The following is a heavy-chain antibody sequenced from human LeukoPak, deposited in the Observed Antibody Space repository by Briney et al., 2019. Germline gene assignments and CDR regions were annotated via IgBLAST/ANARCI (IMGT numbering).Heavy chain of an antibody. Sequence: GVSLRLSCAASGFTFSSYARSWVRQAPAKGLEWVPSISNSGGSTYYADSVKGRFTISRDNSRNTLYLQMNSLRAEDRAVYYCAKEGFDSWGQGTLVTVSS. CDR3: AKEGFDS. CDR1: GFTFSSYA. V-gene: IGHV3-23*01. J-gene: IGHJ4*02. CDR2: ISNSGGST.